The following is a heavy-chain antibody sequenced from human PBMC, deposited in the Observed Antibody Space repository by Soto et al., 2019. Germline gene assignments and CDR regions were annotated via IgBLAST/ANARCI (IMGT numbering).Heavy chain of an antibody. CDR3: ARHRPGPYDY. Sequence: QVQLQESGPGLVKPSETLSLTCSVSGGSISDYYWSWIRQSPGKGLEWIGYIYYTGSTSYNPSRMSRVTISVDTSKNQCSLKLSSVTAADTAVYYCARHRPGPYDYWGQGTLVTVSS. CDR2: IYYTGST. CDR1: GGSISDYY. D-gene: IGHD2-8*02. V-gene: IGHV4-59*08. J-gene: IGHJ4*02.